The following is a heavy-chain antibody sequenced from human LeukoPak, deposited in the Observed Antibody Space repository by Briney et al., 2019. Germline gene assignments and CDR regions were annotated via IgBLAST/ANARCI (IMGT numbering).Heavy chain of an antibody. CDR1: GYTFTSYY. CDR3: ARDGSDILTGYKIPFGY. Sequence: GASVKVSCKASGYTFTSYYMHWVRQAPGQGLEWMGIINPSGGSTSYAQKFQGRVTMTRDTSTSTVYMELSSLRSEDTAVYYCARDGSDILTGYKIPFGYWGQGTLVTVSS. J-gene: IGHJ4*02. V-gene: IGHV1-46*01. D-gene: IGHD3-9*01. CDR2: INPSGGST.